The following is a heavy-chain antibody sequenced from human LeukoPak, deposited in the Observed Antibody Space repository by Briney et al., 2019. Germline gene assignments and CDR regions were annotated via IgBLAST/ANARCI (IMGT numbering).Heavy chain of an antibody. J-gene: IGHJ3*02. D-gene: IGHD6-19*01. Sequence: PGGSLRLSCAASGFTFRSYDMHWVRQATGKGLEWVSAIGTAGDTYYPGSVKGRFTISRENAKNSLYLQMNSLRAGDTAVYYCARGTSSGWFSDAFDIWGQGTMVTVSS. CDR2: IGTAGDT. V-gene: IGHV3-13*01. CDR1: GFTFRSYD. CDR3: ARGTSSGWFSDAFDI.